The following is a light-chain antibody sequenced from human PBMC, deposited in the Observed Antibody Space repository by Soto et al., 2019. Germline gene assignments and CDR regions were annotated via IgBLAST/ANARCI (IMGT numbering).Light chain of an antibody. CDR3: QQHNSWPPV. CDR1: QSVNSN. Sequence: EIVMTQSPATLSVSPGARATLSCRASQSVNSNLAWYQQKPGHSPRLLIYGASTRVTGIPARFSGSGSGTEFTLTISSLQSEDFAIYYCQQHNSWPPVFGQGTKLEIK. V-gene: IGKV3-15*01. J-gene: IGKJ2*01. CDR2: GAS.